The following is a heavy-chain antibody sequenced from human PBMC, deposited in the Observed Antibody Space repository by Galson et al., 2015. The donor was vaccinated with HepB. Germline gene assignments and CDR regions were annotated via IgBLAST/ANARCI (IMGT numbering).Heavy chain of an antibody. CDR1: GYSFTTYW. CDR3: ARRLRGDSYYGMDV. Sequence: QSGAEVKKPGESLRISCKGSGYSFTTYWISWVRQMPGKGLEWMGRIDPSDSYTDYSPSFQGHVTISVDKSISTAYLQWGSLKASDTAMYYCARRLRGDSYYGMDVWGQGTAVTVSS. CDR2: IDPSDSYT. D-gene: IGHD2-21*02. V-gene: IGHV5-10-1*01. J-gene: IGHJ6*02.